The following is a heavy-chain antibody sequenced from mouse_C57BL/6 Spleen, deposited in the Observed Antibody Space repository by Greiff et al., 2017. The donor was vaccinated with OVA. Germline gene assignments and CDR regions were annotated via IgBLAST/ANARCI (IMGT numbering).Heavy chain of an antibody. CDR1: GYTFTSYW. J-gene: IGHJ3*01. D-gene: IGHD3-2*02. CDR2: IYPGSGST. V-gene: IGHV1-55*01. Sequence: QVQLKQPGAELVKPGASVKMSCKASGYTFTSYWITWVKQRPGQGLEWIGDIYPGSGSTNYNEKFKSKATLTVDTSSSTAYMQLSSLTSEDSAVYYCARRGDSSGYSFAYWGQGTLVTVSA. CDR3: ARRGDSSGYSFAY.